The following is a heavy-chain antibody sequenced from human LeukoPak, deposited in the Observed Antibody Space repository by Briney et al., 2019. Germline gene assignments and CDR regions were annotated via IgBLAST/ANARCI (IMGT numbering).Heavy chain of an antibody. V-gene: IGHV3-33*01. CDR1: GFIFATYG. CDR2: IWSDGSNK. CDR3: STTHYNFADVDH. D-gene: IGHD3-3*01. J-gene: IGHJ4*02. Sequence: GGSLRLSCAASGFIFATYGIHWVRRAPGKGLEWVAVIWSDGSNKYYADSVKGRFTISRDDSKNTVYLQMNSLKTEDTAVYYCSTTHYNFADVDHWGQGTLVTVSS.